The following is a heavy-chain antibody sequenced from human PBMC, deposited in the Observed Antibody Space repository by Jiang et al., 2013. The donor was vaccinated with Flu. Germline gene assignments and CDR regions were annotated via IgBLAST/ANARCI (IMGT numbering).Heavy chain of an antibody. Sequence: CTFSGFSLSTSGMCVSWIRQPPGKALEWLALIDWDDDKYYSTSLKTRLTISKDTSKNQVVLTMTNMDPVDTATYYCARTTRGYYEMVFDLWGRGTLVTVSS. CDR1: GFSLSTSGMC. J-gene: IGHJ2*01. D-gene: IGHD5-18*01. V-gene: IGHV2-70*01. CDR2: IDWDDDK. CDR3: ARTTRGYYEMVFDL.